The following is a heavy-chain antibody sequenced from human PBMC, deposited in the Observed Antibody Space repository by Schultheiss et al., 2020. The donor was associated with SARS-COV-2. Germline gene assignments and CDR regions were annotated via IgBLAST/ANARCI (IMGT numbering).Heavy chain of an antibody. D-gene: IGHD2-8*01. CDR3: ARGAEWCTNGVCYTGYYYYGMDV. CDR2: ISAYNGNT. V-gene: IGHV1-18*01. CDR1: GGTFSSYG. J-gene: IGHJ6*02. Sequence: ASVKVSCKASGGTFSSYGISWVRQAPGQGLEWMGWISAYNGNTNYAQKLQGRVTMTRNTSISTAYMELSSLRSEDTAVYYCARGAEWCTNGVCYTGYYYYGMDVWGQGTTVTVSS.